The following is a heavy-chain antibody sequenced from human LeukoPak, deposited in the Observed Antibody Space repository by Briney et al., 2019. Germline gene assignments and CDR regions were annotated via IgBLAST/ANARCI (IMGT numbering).Heavy chain of an antibody. J-gene: IGHJ6*03. V-gene: IGHV4-59*11. CDR3: ARGATFRGTYYMDV. CDR2: NDYSGST. D-gene: IGHD3-10*01. CDR1: GGPISTHY. Sequence: SETLSLTCIVSGGPISTHYWSWSRQPPGKGLEWIGYNDYSGSTNYNPSLKSRVTISVDTSKNQFSLKLNSVTAADAAVYYCARGATFRGTYYMDVWGKGTTVTVSS.